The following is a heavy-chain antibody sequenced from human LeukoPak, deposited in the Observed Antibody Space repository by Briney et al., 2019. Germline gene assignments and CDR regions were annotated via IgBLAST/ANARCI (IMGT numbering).Heavy chain of an antibody. Sequence: GGSLRLSCAASGFTFSSYAMHWVRQAPGKGLEWVAVISYDGGNTYYADSVKGRFTISRDNSKNTLYLQLNSLRAEDTTVYYCARDSTYYYGSGSSGPHYFDYWGQGTLVTVSS. CDR2: ISYDGGNT. CDR3: ARDSTYYYGSGSSGPHYFDY. J-gene: IGHJ4*02. V-gene: IGHV3-30*01. CDR1: GFTFSSYA. D-gene: IGHD3-10*01.